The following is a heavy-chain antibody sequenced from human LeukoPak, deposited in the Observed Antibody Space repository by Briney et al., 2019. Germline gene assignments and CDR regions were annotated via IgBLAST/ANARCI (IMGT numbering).Heavy chain of an antibody. CDR3: ARGPLRGVTFDF. V-gene: IGHV3-7*04. CDR2: IKQDGSEK. CDR1: GFTFSSYW. J-gene: IGHJ4*02. Sequence: GGSLRLSCAASGFTFSSYWMSWVRQAPGKGLEWVANIKQDGSEKYYGDSVKGRFTISRDNARTSLYLQMNSLRAEDTAVYYCARGPLRGVTFDFWGQGTLVTVSS. D-gene: IGHD3-10*01.